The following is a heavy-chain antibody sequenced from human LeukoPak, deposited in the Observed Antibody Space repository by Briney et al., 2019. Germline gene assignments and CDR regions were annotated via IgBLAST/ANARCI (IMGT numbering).Heavy chain of an antibody. D-gene: IGHD4-17*01. Sequence: PSETLSLTCTVSGGSISSGSYYWSWIRQPAGKGLEWIGRIYTSGSTNYNPSLKSRVTMSVDTPKNQFSLKLSSVTAADTAVYYCARVPNGDYPTFDLWGQGTLATVSS. V-gene: IGHV4-61*02. CDR3: ARVPNGDYPTFDL. J-gene: IGHJ4*02. CDR1: GGSISSGSYY. CDR2: IYTSGST.